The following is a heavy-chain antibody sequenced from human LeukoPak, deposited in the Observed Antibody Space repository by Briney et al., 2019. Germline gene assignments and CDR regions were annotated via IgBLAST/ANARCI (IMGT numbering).Heavy chain of an antibody. CDR2: IYYSGST. CDR1: GGSISSSSYY. Sequence: SETLSLTCTVSGGSISSSSYYWGWIRQPPGKGLEWIGSIYYSGSTYYNPSLKSRVTISVDTSKNQFSLKLSSVTAADTAVYYCARGLHETEYYFDYWGQGTLVTVSS. J-gene: IGHJ4*02. CDR3: ARGLHETEYYFDY. V-gene: IGHV4-39*01. D-gene: IGHD5-24*01.